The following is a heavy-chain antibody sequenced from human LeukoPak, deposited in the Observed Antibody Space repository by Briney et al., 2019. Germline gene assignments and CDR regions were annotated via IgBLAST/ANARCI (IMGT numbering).Heavy chain of an antibody. Sequence: ASVKVSCKASGFTFTSSAMQWVRQARGQRHEWIGWIVVGSGNTNYAQKFQERVTITRDMSTSTAYMELSSLRSEDTAVYYCAAIYYYDSSGYLFDYWGQGTLVTVSS. CDR1: GFTFTSSA. D-gene: IGHD3-22*01. CDR3: AAIYYYDSSGYLFDY. J-gene: IGHJ4*02. V-gene: IGHV1-58*02. CDR2: IVVGSGNT.